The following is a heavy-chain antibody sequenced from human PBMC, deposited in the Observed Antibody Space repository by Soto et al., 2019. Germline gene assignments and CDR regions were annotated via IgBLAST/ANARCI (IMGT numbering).Heavy chain of an antibody. CDR1: GFTFSNYG. V-gene: IGHV3-30*18. Sequence: QVQLVESGGGVVQPGRSLRLSCAASGFTFSNYGMHWVRQAPGKGLEWVAVISYDGTNKYYPDSLKGRFSISRDNSKNTRYLQMNSLRAEDTAVYYCAKEPPVTTRSDYYYRMDVWGQGTTVTVSS. CDR3: AKEPPVTTRSDYYYRMDV. D-gene: IGHD4-17*01. CDR2: ISYDGTNK. J-gene: IGHJ6*02.